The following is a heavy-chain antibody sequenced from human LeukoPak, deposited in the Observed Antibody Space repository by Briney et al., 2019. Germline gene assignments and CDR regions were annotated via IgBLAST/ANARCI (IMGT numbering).Heavy chain of an antibody. V-gene: IGHV4-4*07. CDR3: ARDCSGGSRYPAGYYGMDV. Sequence: PSETLSLTCTVSGGSISSYYWSWIRQPAGKGLEWIGRIYTSGSTNYNPSLKSRVTMSVDTSKNQFSLKLSSVTAADTAVYYCARDCSGGSRYPAGYYGMDVWGQGTTVTVSS. D-gene: IGHD2-15*01. CDR1: GGSISSYY. J-gene: IGHJ6*02. CDR2: IYTSGST.